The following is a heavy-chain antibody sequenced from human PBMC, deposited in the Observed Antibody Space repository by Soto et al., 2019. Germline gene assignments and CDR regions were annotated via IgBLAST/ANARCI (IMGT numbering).Heavy chain of an antibody. Sequence: PGGVLSHPSSVSKLPFSTHGMNWLRQSRGKGLVWVSSISSSRSYIYYAASERGRFTISRDNAKELLLPQMNSLRAEDKAVYNGARANAGTVDFVSVYPYDLDYWGPGAQVTVSS. D-gene: IGHD3-3*01. CDR1: KLPFSTHG. CDR2: ISSSRSYI. J-gene: IGHJ4*02. CDR3: ARANAGTVDFVSVYPYDLDY. V-gene: IGHV3-21*01.